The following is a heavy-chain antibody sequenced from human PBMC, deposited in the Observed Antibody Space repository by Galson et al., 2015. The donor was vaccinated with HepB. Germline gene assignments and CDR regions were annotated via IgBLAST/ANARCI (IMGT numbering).Heavy chain of an antibody. D-gene: IGHD3-10*01. V-gene: IGHV3-11*05. CDR2: ISGTYNYT. CDR1: GFTFTDYY. CDR3: ARERGDGSGNVDY. Sequence: SLRLSCAASGFTFTDYYMSWIRQAPGKGLEWVSYISGTYNYTNYADSVKGRFTISRDNARNALYLQMNILRAEDTAVYYCARERGDGSGNVDYWGQGTLVTVSS. J-gene: IGHJ4*02.